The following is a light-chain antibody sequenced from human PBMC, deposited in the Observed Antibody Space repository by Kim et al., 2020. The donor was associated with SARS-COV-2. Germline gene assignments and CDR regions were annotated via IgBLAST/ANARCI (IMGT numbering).Light chain of an antibody. CDR1: SLRSYY. J-gene: IGLJ2*01. CDR2: GKN. Sequence: SSELTQDPAVSVALGQTVRITCQGDSLRSYYATWYQQKPGQAPILVIYGKNNRPSGIPDRFSGSSSGKTASLTITGTQAGDEADYYCNSRDSNDNVVFGGGTKLTVL. V-gene: IGLV3-19*01. CDR3: NSRDSNDNVV.